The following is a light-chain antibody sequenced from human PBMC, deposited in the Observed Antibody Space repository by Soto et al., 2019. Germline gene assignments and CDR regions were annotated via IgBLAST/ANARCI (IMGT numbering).Light chain of an antibody. J-gene: IGKJ4*01. CDR3: QQRSHWPPVT. CDR1: QSFSTY. V-gene: IGKV3-11*01. Sequence: EIVLTQSPATLSLSPGERATLSCRASQSFSTYLAWYQQKPGQAPRLLIYDASNRATGIPARFSGSGSGTDFTLTINSLEPEDFAVYYCQQRSHWPPVTFGGGTKVEIK. CDR2: DAS.